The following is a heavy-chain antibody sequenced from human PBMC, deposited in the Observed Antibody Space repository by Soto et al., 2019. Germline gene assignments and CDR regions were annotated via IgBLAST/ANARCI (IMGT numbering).Heavy chain of an antibody. J-gene: IGHJ4*02. CDR3: ARSAYIAVAGTPGFNRFDF. CDR1: GYTFTSYA. D-gene: IGHD6-19*01. CDR2: INAGNGNT. Sequence: GASVKVSCKASGYTFTSYAMHWVRQAPGQRLEWMGWINAGNGNTKYSQKFQGRVTITRDTSASTAYMELSSLRSEDTAVYYCARSAYIAVAGTPGFNRFDFWGQGTLVTVSS. V-gene: IGHV1-3*01.